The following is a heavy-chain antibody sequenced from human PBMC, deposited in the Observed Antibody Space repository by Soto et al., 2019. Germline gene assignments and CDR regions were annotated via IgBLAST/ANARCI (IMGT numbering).Heavy chain of an antibody. V-gene: IGHV1-2*04. J-gene: IGHJ4*02. CDR2: INPNSGST. Sequence: ASVKVSCKASGYTFTGYYMHWVRQAPGQGLEWMGWINPNSGSTNYAQKFQGWVTMTRDTSISTAYMELSRLRSDDTAVYYCARNDHSYDFWSGYSGFDYWGQGTLVTVSS. D-gene: IGHD3-3*01. CDR1: GYTFTGYY. CDR3: ARNDHSYDFWSGYSGFDY.